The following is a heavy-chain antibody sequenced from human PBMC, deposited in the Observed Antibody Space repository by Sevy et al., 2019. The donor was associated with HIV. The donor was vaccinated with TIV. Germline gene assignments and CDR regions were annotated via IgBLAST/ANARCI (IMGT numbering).Heavy chain of an antibody. D-gene: IGHD3-16*02. CDR1: GFSFSSYS. V-gene: IGHV3-48*01. CDR2: STRSDSAR. J-gene: IGHJ4*02. CDR3: VRTVSGSYRYDDY. Sequence: GGSLRLTCGASGFSFSSYSMNWVRLAPGKGLEWVSYSTRSDSARDYADSVKGRFTISRDNAKNSLFLQMNSLRVEDTAVYYCVRTVSGSYRYDDYWGQGTLVTVSS.